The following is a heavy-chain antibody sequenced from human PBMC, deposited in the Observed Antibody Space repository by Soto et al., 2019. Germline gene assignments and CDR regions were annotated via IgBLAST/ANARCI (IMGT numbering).Heavy chain of an antibody. V-gene: IGHV1-46*01. CDR2: INPSGGST. CDR1: GYTFTSNY. Sequence: GXSVKVSCKASGYTFTSNYLHLVRHSPGQGLEWMGIINPSGGSTSYAQKFQGRVTMTRDTSTSTVYMELSSLRPEDTAVYYCARDEVAAPAHIFDYWGQGTLVTVSS. D-gene: IGHD2-15*01. J-gene: IGHJ4*02. CDR3: ARDEVAAPAHIFDY.